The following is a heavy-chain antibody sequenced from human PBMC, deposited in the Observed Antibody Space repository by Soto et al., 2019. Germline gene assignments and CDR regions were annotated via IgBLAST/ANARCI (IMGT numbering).Heavy chain of an antibody. V-gene: IGHV3-72*01. J-gene: IGHJ4*02. CDR3: STTVITAPLFEY. CDR2: IRNKPNGHTT. D-gene: IGHD2-21*02. CDR1: GFTFSGHY. Sequence: EVQLVESGGGLVQPGGSLRRSFEGSGFTFSGHYMDWVRQAPGKGLEWLGCIRNKPNGHTTAYAASVKGRFTISRDDSKNLVYLQMNSLKSEDTAIYYCSTTVITAPLFEYWGQGTLVAVSS.